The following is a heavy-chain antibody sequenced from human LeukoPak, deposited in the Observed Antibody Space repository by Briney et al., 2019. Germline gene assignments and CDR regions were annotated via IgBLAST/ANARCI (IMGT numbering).Heavy chain of an antibody. CDR3: ARAFPDRIAAAGPYYYYYYMDV. J-gene: IGHJ6*03. V-gene: IGHV1-2*02. D-gene: IGHD6-13*01. CDR1: GYTFTSYG. Sequence: GASVKVSCKASGYTFTSYGINWVRQAPGQGLEWIGWINPNSGGTNYAQKFQGRVTMTRDTSISTAYMELSRLRSDDTAVYYCARAFPDRIAAAGPYYYYYYMDVWGKGTTVTVSS. CDR2: INPNSGGT.